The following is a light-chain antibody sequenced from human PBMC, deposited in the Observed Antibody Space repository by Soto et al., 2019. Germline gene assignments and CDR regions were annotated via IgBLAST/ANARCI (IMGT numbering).Light chain of an antibody. CDR2: GNG. V-gene: IGLV1-40*01. CDR1: SSSIGAGYE. J-gene: IGLJ1*01. CDR3: QSYDKRLTAYV. Sequence: QSVLTQPPSVSGAPGQRDTISCSGTSSSIGAGYEVHWYHQLPGTAPKLVVSGNGNRPSGVPDRLSASQSGTSASLAITGLQAEDEGHYYCQSYDKRLTAYVFGTGTKVTVL.